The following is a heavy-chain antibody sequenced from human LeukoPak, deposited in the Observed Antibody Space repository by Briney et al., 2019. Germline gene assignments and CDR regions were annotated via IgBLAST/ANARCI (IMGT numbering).Heavy chain of an antibody. CDR1: GGSFSGYY. CDR2: INHSGST. D-gene: IGHD3-10*01. J-gene: IGHJ5*02. Sequence: SETLSLTCGVSGGSFSGYYWSWIRQPPGKGLEWIGEINHSGSTNYNPSLKSRVTISVDTSKNQFSLKLSSVTAADTAVYYCAGVPYYGSGSYYNRNWFDPWGQGTLVTVSS. CDR3: AGVPYYGSGSYYNRNWFDP. V-gene: IGHV4-34*01.